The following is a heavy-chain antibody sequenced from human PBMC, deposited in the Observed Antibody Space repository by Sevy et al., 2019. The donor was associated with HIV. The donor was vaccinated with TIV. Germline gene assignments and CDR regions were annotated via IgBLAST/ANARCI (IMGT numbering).Heavy chain of an antibody. CDR2: ISGLSNYI. V-gene: IGHV3-21*01. J-gene: IGHJ4*02. CDR1: GFTLSSYN. CDR3: ARGPPDGSYDYFDY. D-gene: IGHD1-26*01. Sequence: GGSLRLSCAASGFTLSSYNMNWVRQAPGKGLEWVSSISGLSNYIYYADSMKGRFTISRDNAKNSLYLQMNRLRAEDTAVYYCARGPPDGSYDYFDYWGQGTLVTVSS.